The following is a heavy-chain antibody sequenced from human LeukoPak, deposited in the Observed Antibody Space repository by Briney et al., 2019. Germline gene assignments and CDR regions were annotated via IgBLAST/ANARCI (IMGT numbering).Heavy chain of an antibody. Sequence: GASVTVSCKASGYTFTSYGISWVRQAAGQGLEWMGWISAYNGNTNYAQKLQGTVTMTTDTSTSTAYMELRSLRSDDTAVYYCARRQKLGLWYPAAHYYYYGMDVWGQGTTVTVSS. CDR3: ARRQKLGLWYPAAHYYYYGMDV. V-gene: IGHV1-18*01. D-gene: IGHD5-12*01. CDR1: GYTFTSYG. J-gene: IGHJ6*02. CDR2: ISAYNGNT.